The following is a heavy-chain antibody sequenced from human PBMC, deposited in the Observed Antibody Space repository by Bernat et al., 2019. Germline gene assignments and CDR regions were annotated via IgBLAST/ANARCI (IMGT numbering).Heavy chain of an antibody. V-gene: IGHV3-15*01. CDR3: TTDNNDSGCYYHGAISS. D-gene: IGHD3-10*01. J-gene: IGHJ5*02. Sequence: EVRLVESGGGLLKSGGSLRLSCAASGFSFSHAWMNWVRQAPGKGPEWVGRIKSKPHGGTADYAAPVEGRFSISRDDSKNTMDLQMNSLKTEDTAVYYCTTDNNDSGCYYHGAISSWGQGALVTVSS. CDR2: IKSKPHGGTA. CDR1: GFSFSHAW.